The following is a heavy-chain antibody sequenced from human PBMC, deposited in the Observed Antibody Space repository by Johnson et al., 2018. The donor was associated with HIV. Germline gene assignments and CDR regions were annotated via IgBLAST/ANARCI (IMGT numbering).Heavy chain of an antibody. CDR1: GFTFNYYG. CDR2: VRHDGSNT. V-gene: IGHV3-30*02. J-gene: IGHJ3*02. CDR3: ARGLKGAFDI. Sequence: QVQLVESGGGVVQPGGSLRLSCAASGFTFNYYGIHWVRQAPGKGLEWVAFVRHDGSNTYYEDSVKGRFTISRDNSKNTLYLQMNSLRAEDTAVYYCARGLKGAFDIWGQGTRVTVSA.